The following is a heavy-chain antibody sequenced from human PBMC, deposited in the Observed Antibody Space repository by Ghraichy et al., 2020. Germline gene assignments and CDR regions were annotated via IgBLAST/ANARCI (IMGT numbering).Heavy chain of an antibody. CDR2: VYYTGST. CDR3: VRLVNGCPADS. J-gene: IGHJ4*02. CDR1: GDSITGPSYH. Sequence: SETLSLTCSVSGDSITGPSYHWGWIRQPPGKGLEWIASVYYTGSTYYSPSLRSRATIAVDTSKNQFSLKLISVTAADTAVYFCVRLVNGCPADSWGQGTLVTVSS. V-gene: IGHV4-39*01. D-gene: IGHD1-1*01.